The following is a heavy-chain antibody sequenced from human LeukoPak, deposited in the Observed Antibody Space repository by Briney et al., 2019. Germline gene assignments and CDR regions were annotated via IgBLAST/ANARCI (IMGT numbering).Heavy chain of an antibody. Sequence: GSLRLSCAASGFSFSSYAMSWVRQAPGKGPQWVSEVSGSGGRTFYADSVNGRLTVSRDNSNNTVYLKMNSLRAEDTAVYYCARRIAGTGTGGYFEPWGRGTLVSVSS. D-gene: IGHD6-19*01. CDR1: GFSFSSYA. J-gene: IGHJ2*01. V-gene: IGHV3-23*01. CDR2: VSGSGGRT. CDR3: ARRIAGTGTGGYFEP.